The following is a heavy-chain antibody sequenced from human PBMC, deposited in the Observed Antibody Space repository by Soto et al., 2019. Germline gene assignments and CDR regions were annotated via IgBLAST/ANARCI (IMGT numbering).Heavy chain of an antibody. CDR3: AAELRLGESTYYGMDV. CDR1: GGTFSSYA. Sequence: QVQLVQSGAEVKKPGSSVKVSCKASGGTFSSYAISWVRQAPGQGLEWMGGIIPIFGTANYAQKFQGRVTITADESTSTAYMELSSLRSEDTAVYYCAAELRLGESTYYGMDVWGQGTTVTVSS. V-gene: IGHV1-69*01. CDR2: IIPIFGTA. D-gene: IGHD3-16*01. J-gene: IGHJ6*02.